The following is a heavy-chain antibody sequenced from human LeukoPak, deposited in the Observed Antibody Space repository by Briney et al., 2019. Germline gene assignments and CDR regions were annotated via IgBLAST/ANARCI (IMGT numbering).Heavy chain of an antibody. CDR2: INRDGSDT. J-gene: IGHJ4*02. Sequence: GGSLRLSCAASRYTFRTYWMHWVRQAPGKGPVWISRINRDGSDTRTADSVRGRFTISRDNVKNTLYLQMNSLRAEDTAVYYCAGAQDCTSNRCYPGIDHWGQGILVTVSS. CDR3: AGAQDCTSNRCYPGIDH. D-gene: IGHD2-2*01. CDR1: RYTFRTYW. V-gene: IGHV3-74*01.